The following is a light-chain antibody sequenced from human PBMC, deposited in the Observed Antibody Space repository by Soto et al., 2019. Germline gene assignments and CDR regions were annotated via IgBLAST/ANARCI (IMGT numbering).Light chain of an antibody. CDR1: QGVSSY. CDR3: QQYGWLPRT. Sequence: EIVLTQSPATLSLSPGERATLSCRASQGVSSYLAWYQQKPGQAPRLLIYDASNRATGIPARFSGSGPGTDFTLTISSLEPEDFAVYYCQQYGWLPRTFGGGTKVDIK. CDR2: DAS. J-gene: IGKJ4*01. V-gene: IGKV3D-11*01.